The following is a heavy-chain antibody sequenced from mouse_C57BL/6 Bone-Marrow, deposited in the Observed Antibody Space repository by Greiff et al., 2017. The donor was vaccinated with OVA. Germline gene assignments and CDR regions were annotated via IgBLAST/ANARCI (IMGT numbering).Heavy chain of an antibody. J-gene: IGHJ3*01. Sequence: VKLQQSGAELVRPGTSVKMSCKASGYTFTNYWIGWAKQRPGHGLEWIGDIYPGGGYTNYNEKFKGKATLTADKSSSTAYMQFSSLTSEDSAIYYCARGVITTDPGFAYWGQGTLVTVSA. CDR2: IYPGGGYT. CDR3: ARGVITTDPGFAY. CDR1: GYTFTNYW. V-gene: IGHV1-63*01. D-gene: IGHD1-1*01.